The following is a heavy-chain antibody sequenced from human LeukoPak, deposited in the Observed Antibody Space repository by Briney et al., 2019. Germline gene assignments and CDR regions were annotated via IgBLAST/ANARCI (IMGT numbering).Heavy chain of an antibody. V-gene: IGHV3-7*01. D-gene: IGHD3-10*01. CDR2: IKEDGSEK. CDR1: GFTFNSYW. Sequence: GGSLRLSCAASGFTFNSYWMSWVRQAPGKGLEWVADIKEDGSEKYYVDSVKGRFTISRDNAKNSLYLQMNSLRAEDTAVYYCALNPDYYGSGSFDYWGQGTLVTVSS. CDR3: ALNPDYYGSGSFDY. J-gene: IGHJ4*02.